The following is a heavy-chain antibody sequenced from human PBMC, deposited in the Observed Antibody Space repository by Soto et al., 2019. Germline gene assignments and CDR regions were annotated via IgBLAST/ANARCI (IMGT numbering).Heavy chain of an antibody. V-gene: IGHV5-51*01. CDR2: IYPGDSDT. CDR1: GYSFTSYW. D-gene: IGHD2-15*01. J-gene: IGHJ3*02. Sequence: GESLKISCKGSGYSFTSYWIGWVRQMPGKGLEWMGIIYPGDSDTRYSPSFQGQVTISADKSISTAYLQWSSLKASDTAMYYCATVVAATGDAFDIWGQGTMVTVSS. CDR3: ATVVAATGDAFDI.